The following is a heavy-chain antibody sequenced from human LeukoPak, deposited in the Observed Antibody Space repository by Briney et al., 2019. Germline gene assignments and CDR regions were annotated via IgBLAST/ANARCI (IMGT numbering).Heavy chain of an antibody. Sequence: GGSLRLSCAASGFTLSSYAVSWVRQAPGKGLEWVSAISSSGGDTYYADSVKGRFTMSRDMAKDTLYLQMNSLRAEDTAVYYCAKDLKAVLFAYFDYWGQGTLVTVSS. CDR3: AKDLKAVLFAYFDY. CDR1: GFTLSSYA. J-gene: IGHJ4*02. D-gene: IGHD3-16*01. CDR2: ISSSGGDT. V-gene: IGHV3-23*01.